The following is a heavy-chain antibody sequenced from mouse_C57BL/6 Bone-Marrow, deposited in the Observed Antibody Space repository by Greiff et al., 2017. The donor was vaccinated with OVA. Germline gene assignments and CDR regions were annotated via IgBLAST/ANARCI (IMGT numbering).Heavy chain of an antibody. CDR2: ISGGGGNT. D-gene: IGHD1-1*01. CDR3: ARRITTVAFDY. CDR1: GFTFSSYT. Sequence: EVQVVESGGGLVKPGGSLKLSCAASGFTFSSYTMSWVRQTPEKRLEWVATISGGGGNTYYPDSVKGRFTISRDNAKNTLYLQMSSLRSEDTALYYCARRITTVAFDYWGQGTTLTVSS. V-gene: IGHV5-9*01. J-gene: IGHJ2*01.